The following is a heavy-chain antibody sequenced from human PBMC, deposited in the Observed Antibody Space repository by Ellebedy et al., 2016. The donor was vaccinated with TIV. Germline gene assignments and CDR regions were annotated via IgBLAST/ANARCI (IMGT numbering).Heavy chain of an antibody. J-gene: IGHJ4*02. CDR2: IDPSDSYT. CDR1: GYSFTSYW. V-gene: IGHV5-10-1*01. Sequence: ASVKVSCKGSGYSFTSYWISWVRQMPGKGLEWMGRIDPSDSYTNYSPSFQGHVTISADKSISTAYLQWSSLKASDTAMYYCARQIVPAAVDYWGQGTLVTVSS. D-gene: IGHD2-2*01. CDR3: ARQIVPAAVDY.